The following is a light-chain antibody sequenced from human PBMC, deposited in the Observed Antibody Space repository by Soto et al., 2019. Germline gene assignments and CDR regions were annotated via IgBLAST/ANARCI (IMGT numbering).Light chain of an antibody. CDR1: QGISRY. CDR3: QQASSLPLT. V-gene: IGKV1D-12*01. Sequence: DIQMTQSPSSVSASVGDSVTITCRASQGISRYLTWYQQKPGKAPKLLIFSASTLQTGVPSRFSGSGSGTDSTLTISSLLPEDLATYYCQQASSLPLTFGGGTKVDIK. J-gene: IGKJ4*01. CDR2: SAS.